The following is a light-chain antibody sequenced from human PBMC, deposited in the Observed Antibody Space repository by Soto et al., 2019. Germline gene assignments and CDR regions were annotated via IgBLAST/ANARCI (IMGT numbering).Light chain of an antibody. J-gene: IGKJ1*01. CDR2: AAS. Sequence: DIQMTQYASSLAASVGGIVTISRRASQSISSYLNWYKQKTGKATKLLIYAASSLQSGVPSRFSGSGSGTEFTLTISSLQPEDVATYYCLQLNTSPWTFGQGTKVDIK. CDR3: LQLNTSPWT. V-gene: IGKV1-17*01. CDR1: QSISSY.